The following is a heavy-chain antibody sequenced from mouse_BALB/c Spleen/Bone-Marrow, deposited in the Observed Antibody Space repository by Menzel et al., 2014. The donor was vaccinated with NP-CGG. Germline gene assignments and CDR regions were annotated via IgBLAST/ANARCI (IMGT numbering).Heavy chain of an antibody. V-gene: IGHV5-9*03. CDR1: GFTFSSYT. Sequence: EVMLVESGGGLVKPGGSLKLSCAASGFTFSSYTVSWVRQTPEKRLEWVATISSGGGNTYYPDSVKGRFTISRDNAKNNLYLQMSSLRSEDTALYYCARYGSGTFAYWGQGTLVTVSA. CDR3: ARYGSGTFAY. D-gene: IGHD3-1*01. CDR2: ISSGGGNT. J-gene: IGHJ3*01.